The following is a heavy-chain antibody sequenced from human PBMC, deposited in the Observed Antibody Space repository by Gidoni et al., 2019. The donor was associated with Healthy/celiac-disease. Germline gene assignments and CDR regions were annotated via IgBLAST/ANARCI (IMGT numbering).Heavy chain of an antibody. V-gene: IGHV3-15*01. D-gene: IGHD2-15*01. Sequence: EVPHVESGGGLAKPAGPLRPSRTHSGLPFCTPGMTRVRQARGKGLEWVGRIKSKTDGGTTDYAAPVKGRFTISRDDSKNTLYLQMNSLKTEDTAVYYCTTRGYCSGGSCDSRVYFDYWGQGTLVTVSS. CDR1: GLPFCTPG. CDR3: TTRGYCSGGSCDSRVYFDY. J-gene: IGHJ4*02. CDR2: IKSKTDGGTT.